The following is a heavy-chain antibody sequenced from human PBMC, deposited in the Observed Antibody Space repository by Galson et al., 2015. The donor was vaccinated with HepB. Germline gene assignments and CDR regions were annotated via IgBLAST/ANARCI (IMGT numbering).Heavy chain of an antibody. Sequence: SLRLSCAASGFAFSSYAMSWVRQAPGKGLERVSGISGSGTSTYYADSVKGRFTISRDNSKNTLYLQMSSLRGEDTAVYYCGKHSSDYYSNWFDPWGQGTLVTVSS. CDR2: ISGSGTST. J-gene: IGHJ5*02. CDR1: GFAFSSYA. D-gene: IGHD3-22*01. CDR3: GKHSSDYYSNWFDP. V-gene: IGHV3-23*01.